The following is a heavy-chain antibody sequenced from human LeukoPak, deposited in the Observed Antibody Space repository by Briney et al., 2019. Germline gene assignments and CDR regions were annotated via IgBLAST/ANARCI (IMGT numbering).Heavy chain of an antibody. D-gene: IGHD3-22*01. CDR1: GASISSYY. CDR2: MYHSGSP. Sequence: PSETLSLTCSVSGASISSYYWSWIRQPPGKGPEWIGDMYHSGSPNYNPSLYSRLTISIDTSNSQFSLRLTSVTAADTAVYYCARGGHYDTSGYYAVVDLWGQGTPVTVSS. J-gene: IGHJ5*02. CDR3: ARGGHYDTSGYYAVVDL. V-gene: IGHV4-59*01.